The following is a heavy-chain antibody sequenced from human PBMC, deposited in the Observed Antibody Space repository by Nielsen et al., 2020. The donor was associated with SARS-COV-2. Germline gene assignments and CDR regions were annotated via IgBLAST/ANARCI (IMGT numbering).Heavy chain of an antibody. D-gene: IGHD3-22*01. V-gene: IGHV4-4*02. Sequence: GSLRLSCAVSGGSISSSNWWSWVRQPPGKGLEWIGSIYHSGSTYYNPSLKSRVTISVDTSKNQFSLKLSSVTAADTAVYYCAREGADSSGYLDWFDPWGQGTLVTVSS. CDR1: GGSISSSNW. CDR2: IYHSGST. CDR3: AREGADSSGYLDWFDP. J-gene: IGHJ5*02.